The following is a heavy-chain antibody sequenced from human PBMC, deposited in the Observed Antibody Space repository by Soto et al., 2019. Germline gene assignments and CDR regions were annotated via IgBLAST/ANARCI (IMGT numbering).Heavy chain of an antibody. CDR1: GGPFSSYG. J-gene: IGHJ4*02. D-gene: IGHD1-1*01. Sequence: QVLLVQSGAEVKKPGSSVKVSCTSSGGPFSSYGISWVRQVPGQGLEWLGGIIPLFGTPSYARNFQDRLTITAEESTTTAYMELSSLTSEDTAIYFCARDGTIQMANFDFWGQGTLVTVSS. V-gene: IGHV1-69*01. CDR2: IIPLFGTP. CDR3: ARDGTIQMANFDF.